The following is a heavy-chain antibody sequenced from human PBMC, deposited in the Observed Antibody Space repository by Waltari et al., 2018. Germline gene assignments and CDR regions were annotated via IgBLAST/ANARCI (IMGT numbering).Heavy chain of an antibody. CDR1: GYTLTELS. CDR2: FDPEGGET. V-gene: IGHV1-24*01. CDR3: ATDSSGWYDAFDI. D-gene: IGHD6-19*01. J-gene: IGHJ3*02. Sequence: QVQLVQSGAEVKKPGASVKLSCKVSGYTLTELSIHWVRQAPGKGLEGMGGFDPEGGETSYAQKFQGRVTMTQHASTAASYMELSSLRSEDTSVYYCATDSSGWYDAFDIWGQGTMVTVSS.